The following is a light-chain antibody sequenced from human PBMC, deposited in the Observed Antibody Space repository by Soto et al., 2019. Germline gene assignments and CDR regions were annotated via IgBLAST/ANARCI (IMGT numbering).Light chain of an antibody. Sequence: DIQMTQSPSTLSGSVGDRVTITCRASQTISSWLAWYQQKPGKAPKLLIYKASTLKSGVPSRFSGSGSGTEFTLTISSLQPEDFATYYCQQSYITPYTFGLGTKVDIK. V-gene: IGKV1-5*03. J-gene: IGKJ2*01. CDR1: QTISSW. CDR3: QQSYITPYT. CDR2: KAS.